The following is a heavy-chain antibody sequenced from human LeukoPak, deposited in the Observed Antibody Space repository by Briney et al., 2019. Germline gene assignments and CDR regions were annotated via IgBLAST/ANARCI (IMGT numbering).Heavy chain of an antibody. CDR1: GGSISSYY. J-gene: IGHJ3*02. V-gene: IGHV4-59*12. CDR2: IYYSGST. CDR3: ARELDYYDSSGYHAFDI. D-gene: IGHD3-22*01. Sequence: SETLSLTCTVSGGSISSYYWSWIRQPPGKGLEWIGYIYYSGSTNYNPSLKSRVTISVDTSKNQFSLKLSSVTAADTAVYYCARELDYYDSSGYHAFDIWGQGTMVTVSS.